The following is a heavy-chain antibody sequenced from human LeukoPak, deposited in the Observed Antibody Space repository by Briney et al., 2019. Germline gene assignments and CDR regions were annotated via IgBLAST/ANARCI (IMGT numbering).Heavy chain of an antibody. CDR3: ASGMITLEGTYFDY. D-gene: IGHD3-16*01. CDR2: INHSGST. CDR1: GGSFSGYY. V-gene: IGHV4-34*01. Sequence: SETLSLTCAVYGGSFSGYYWSWIRQPPGKGLEWIGEINHSGSTNYNPSLKSRVTISVDTSKNQFSLKLSSVTAADTAVYYCASGMITLEGTYFDYWGQGTLVTVSS. J-gene: IGHJ4*02.